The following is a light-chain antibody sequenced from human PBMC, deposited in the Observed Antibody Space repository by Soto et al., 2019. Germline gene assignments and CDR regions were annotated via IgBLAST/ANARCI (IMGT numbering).Light chain of an antibody. J-gene: IGLJ1*01. V-gene: IGLV2-14*03. CDR2: DVS. CDR3: SSYRSSSTPYV. CDR1: SSDVGGYDY. Sequence: QSALTQPASVSGSPGQSITISCTGTSSDVGGYDYVSWYQQHPDKAPKLMIYDVSNRPSGVSNRFSGSKSGKTASLTISGLQAEDEADYYCSSYRSSSTPYVFGTGTKVTVL.